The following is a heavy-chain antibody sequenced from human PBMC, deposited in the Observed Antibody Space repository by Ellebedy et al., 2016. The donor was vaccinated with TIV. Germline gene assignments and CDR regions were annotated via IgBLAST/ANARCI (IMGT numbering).Heavy chain of an antibody. Sequence: GGSLRLSXAASGFTFSDYYMSWIRQAPGKGLEWVSYISSSSSYTNYADSVKGRFTISRDNSKNTLYLQMNSLRAEDTAVYYCARDHPGYYDSSGYIDYWGQGTLVTVSS. CDR2: ISSSSSYT. CDR3: ARDHPGYYDSSGYIDY. J-gene: IGHJ4*02. D-gene: IGHD3-22*01. V-gene: IGHV3-11*06. CDR1: GFTFSDYY.